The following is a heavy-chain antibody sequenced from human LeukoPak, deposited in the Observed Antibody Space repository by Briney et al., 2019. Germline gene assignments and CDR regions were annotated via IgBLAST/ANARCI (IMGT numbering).Heavy chain of an antibody. Sequence: GGSLRLSCAASGLTFSDYYMSWIRQAPGKGLEWVSYISRSGSTIYYADSVKGRFTVSRDNAKNSLYLQMNSLRAEDTAVYYCARDDATTVVTHEDYWGQGTLVTVSS. CDR3: ARDDATTVVTHEDY. V-gene: IGHV3-11*01. D-gene: IGHD4-23*01. CDR1: GLTFSDYY. J-gene: IGHJ4*02. CDR2: ISRSGSTI.